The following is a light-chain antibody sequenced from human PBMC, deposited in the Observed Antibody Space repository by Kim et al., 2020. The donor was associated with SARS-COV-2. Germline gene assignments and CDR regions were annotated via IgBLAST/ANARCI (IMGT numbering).Light chain of an antibody. V-gene: IGKV3-11*01. CDR2: DAS. CDR1: QSVSSY. J-gene: IGKJ2*01. CDR3: QQRSNPYT. Sequence: SVAPGDRATRSCRASQSVSSYLAWYQQKPGQAPRLLIYDASNRATGIPARFSGSGSGTDFTLTISSLEPEDFAVYYCQQRSNPYTFGQGTKLEI.